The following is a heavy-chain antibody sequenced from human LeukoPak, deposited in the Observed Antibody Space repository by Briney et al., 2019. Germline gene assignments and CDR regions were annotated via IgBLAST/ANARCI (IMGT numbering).Heavy chain of an antibody. V-gene: IGHV1-2*02. CDR3: ARGPGYSSSRPTGY. CDR1: GYTFAGYY. J-gene: IGHJ4*02. CDR2: INPNSGGT. D-gene: IGHD6-13*01. Sequence: ASVKVSCKASGYTFAGYYMHWVRQAPGQGLEWMGWINPNSGGTNYAQKFQGRVTMTRDTSISTAYMELSRLRSDDTAVYYCARGPGYSSSRPTGYWGQGTLVTVSS.